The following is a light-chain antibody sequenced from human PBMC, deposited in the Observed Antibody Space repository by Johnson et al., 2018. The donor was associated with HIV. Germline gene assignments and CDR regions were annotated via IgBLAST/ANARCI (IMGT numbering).Light chain of an antibody. CDR1: SSNIGNHY. Sequence: QSVLTQPPSVSAAPGQKVTISCSGSSSNIGNHYVSWYQQLPGTAPKLLIYENNKRPSGIPDRFSDSQSCTSATLAITGLQTGDEADYYCGTLDTSRGAQYVFGSGTKGTVL. CDR2: ENN. V-gene: IGLV1-51*02. CDR3: GTLDTSRGAQYV. J-gene: IGLJ1*01.